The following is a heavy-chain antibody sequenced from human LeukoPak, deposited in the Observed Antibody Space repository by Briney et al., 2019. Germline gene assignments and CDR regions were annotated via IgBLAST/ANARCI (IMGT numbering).Heavy chain of an antibody. V-gene: IGHV1-2*02. CDR3: ARNSLVGGTYYYGMDV. CDR1: GYTGYY. Sequence: GASVKVSCKASGYTGYYMHWVRQAPGQGLEWMGWINPNNGDTNYAQKFQGRVTMTRDTSISTAYMELSRLTSDDTAVYYCARNSLVGGTYYYGMDVWGQGTTVTVSS. D-gene: IGHD1-26*01. CDR2: INPNNGDT. J-gene: IGHJ6*02.